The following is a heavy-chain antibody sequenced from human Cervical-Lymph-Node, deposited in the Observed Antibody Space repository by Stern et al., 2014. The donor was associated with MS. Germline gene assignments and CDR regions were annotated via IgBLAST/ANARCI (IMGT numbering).Heavy chain of an antibody. V-gene: IGHV1-18*01. CDR3: ATMTIIGFGP. CDR2: ISTHNGDT. J-gene: IGHJ1*01. D-gene: IGHD3-22*01. CDR1: GYTFSTYV. Sequence: VQLVESGPEVRKPGASVKVSCKTSGYTFSTYVVFWVRQATGQGLEWLGSISTHNGDTNYAQILKGRVTMTTDSSTNTAYMELRSLRSDDTAVYYCATMTIIGFGPWGQGTLVTVSS.